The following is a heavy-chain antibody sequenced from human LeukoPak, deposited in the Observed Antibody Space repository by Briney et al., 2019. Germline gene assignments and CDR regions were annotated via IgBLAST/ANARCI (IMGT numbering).Heavy chain of an antibody. Sequence: PGGSLRLSCAASGFTFSTYSMNWVRQAPGKGLEWVSSISSSSSSIYYADSVKGRFTISRDNAKKSLYLQMNSLRAEDTAVYYCARDRKRDDFWSNYYHWFDPWGQGTLVTVSS. V-gene: IGHV3-21*01. J-gene: IGHJ5*02. D-gene: IGHD3-3*01. CDR2: ISSSSSSI. CDR1: GFTFSTYS. CDR3: ARDRKRDDFWSNYYHWFDP.